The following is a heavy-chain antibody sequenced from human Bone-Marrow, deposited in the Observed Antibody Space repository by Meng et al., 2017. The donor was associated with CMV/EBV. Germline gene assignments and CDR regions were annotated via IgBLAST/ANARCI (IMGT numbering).Heavy chain of an antibody. D-gene: IGHD1-1*01. CDR1: GLTVSSNY. V-gene: IGHV3-21*01. CDR3: ARDGLEPHDY. J-gene: IGHJ4*02. Sequence: GESLKISCAASGLTVSSNYMSWVRQAPGKGLEWVSSISSSSSYIYYADSVKGRFTISRDNAKNSLYLQMNSLRAEDTAVYYCARDGLEPHDYWGQGTLVTVSS. CDR2: ISSSSSYI.